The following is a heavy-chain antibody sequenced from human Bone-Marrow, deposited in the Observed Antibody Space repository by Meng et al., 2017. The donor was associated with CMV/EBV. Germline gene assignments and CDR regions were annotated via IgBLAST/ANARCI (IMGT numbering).Heavy chain of an antibody. CDR2: IYYSGST. CDR1: GGSISGYY. D-gene: IGHD6-13*01. CDR3: ARGLGDSSSWYPTYYYYYYGMDV. Sequence: SETLSLTCTVSGGSISGYYWSWIRQPPGKGLEWIGYIYYSGSTNYNPSLKSRVTISVDTSKNQFSLKLSSVTAADTAVYYCARGLGDSSSWYPTYYYYYYGMDVWGQGTTVTVSS. V-gene: IGHV4-59*01. J-gene: IGHJ6*02.